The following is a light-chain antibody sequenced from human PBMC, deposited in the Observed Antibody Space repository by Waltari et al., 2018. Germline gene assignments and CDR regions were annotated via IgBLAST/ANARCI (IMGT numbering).Light chain of an antibody. Sequence: EIVFTQSPGTLSLSLGERATPSCRASQSVSRSLAWYQQKPGQAPRLLIYGASSRATGIPDRFSGSGSGTDFSLTISRLEPEDFAVYYCQHYVRLPATFGQGTKVEIK. J-gene: IGKJ1*01. CDR3: QHYVRLPAT. V-gene: IGKV3-20*01. CDR2: GAS. CDR1: QSVSRS.